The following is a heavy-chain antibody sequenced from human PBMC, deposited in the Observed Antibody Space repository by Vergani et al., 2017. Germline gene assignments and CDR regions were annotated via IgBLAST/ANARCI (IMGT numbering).Heavy chain of an antibody. CDR3: ARVTYYDSSGHYLRWGGYFDY. CDR2: ISSSSSTI. V-gene: IGHV3-48*04. Sequence: EVQLVESGGGLVQPGGSLRLSCAASGFTFSSYSMNWVRQAPGKGLEWVSYISSSSSTIYYADSVKGRFTISRDNAKNSLYLQMNSLRAEDTAVYYCARVTYYDSSGHYLRWGGYFDYWGQGTLVTVSS. J-gene: IGHJ4*02. D-gene: IGHD3-22*01. CDR1: GFTFSSYS.